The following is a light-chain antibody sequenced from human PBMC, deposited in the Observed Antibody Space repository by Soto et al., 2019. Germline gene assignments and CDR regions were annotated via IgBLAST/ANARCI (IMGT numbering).Light chain of an antibody. CDR3: CEFAYTRVV. CDR1: SSDVGAYDL. Sequence: QSVLTQPASVSGSPGQSITISCTGTSSDVGAYDLVSWYQHHPGKVPKLIIYEATKWPSGVSHRFSGSKSGSTASLTISGLQDEDEADYYCCEFAYTRVVFGGGTKPTVL. CDR2: EAT. V-gene: IGLV2-23*01. J-gene: IGLJ3*02.